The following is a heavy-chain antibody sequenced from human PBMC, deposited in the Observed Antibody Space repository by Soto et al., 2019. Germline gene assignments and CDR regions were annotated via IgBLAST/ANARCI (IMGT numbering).Heavy chain of an antibody. CDR1: GFTFSSYG. CDR2: ISYDGSNK. CDR3: AKGYYDSSDAFDI. D-gene: IGHD3-22*01. J-gene: IGHJ3*02. V-gene: IGHV3-30*18. Sequence: QVQLVESGGGVVQPGRSLRLSCAASGFTFSSYGMHWVRQAPGKGLEWVAVISYDGSNKYHTDSVKGRFTISRDNSKNTLYLQMNSLRAEDTAVYYCAKGYYDSSDAFDIWGQGTMVTVSS.